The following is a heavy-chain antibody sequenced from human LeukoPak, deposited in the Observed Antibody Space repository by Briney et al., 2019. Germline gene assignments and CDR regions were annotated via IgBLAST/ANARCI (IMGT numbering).Heavy chain of an antibody. D-gene: IGHD3-10*01. CDR3: ARRYGSGSYFDY. V-gene: IGHV4-39*01. J-gene: IGHJ4*02. CDR2: IHYSGST. Sequence: SETLSLTRTVTGGSISSSNYYWGWIRQPPGRGLEWIGSIHYSGSTYYNPSLKSRVTISVDTSKNRFSLRLSSVTASDTAVYYCARRYGSGSYFDYWGQGTLVTVSS. CDR1: GGSISSSNYY.